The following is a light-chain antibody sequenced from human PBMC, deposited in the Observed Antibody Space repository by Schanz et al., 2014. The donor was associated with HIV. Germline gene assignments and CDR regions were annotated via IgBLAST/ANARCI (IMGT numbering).Light chain of an antibody. CDR2: DVS. Sequence: QSALTQPASVSGSPGQSITISCTGSSSDIGSYYYVSWYQQYSGKAPKLMIYDVSNRPSGVSNRFSGSKSGNTASLTISGLQAEDEADYYCGSYRSSSTPYVFGTGTKLTVL. V-gene: IGLV2-14*01. CDR1: SSDIGSYYY. J-gene: IGLJ1*01. CDR3: GSYRSSSTPYV.